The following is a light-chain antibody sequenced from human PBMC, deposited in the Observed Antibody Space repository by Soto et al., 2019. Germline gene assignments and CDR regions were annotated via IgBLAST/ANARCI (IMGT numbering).Light chain of an antibody. V-gene: IGKV3-20*01. CDR3: QHYGHALWA. Sequence: EIVLTQSPGTLSLSPGERATLSCGASQSVTSSYLAWYQQNPGQSPRLLMSGASRRATGVPDRFSGSGSGTDFTLTISRLEPEDFAVYYCQHYGHALWAFGQGTKVDIK. CDR1: QSVTSSY. CDR2: GAS. J-gene: IGKJ1*01.